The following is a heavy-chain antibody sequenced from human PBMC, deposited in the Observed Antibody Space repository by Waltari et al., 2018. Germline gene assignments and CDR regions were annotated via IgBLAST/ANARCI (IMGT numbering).Heavy chain of an antibody. Sequence: EVQLVESGGGLVQPGGSLRLSCVASGFTFSSYEMNWVRQVPGKGLEWVAYMTGSGTTIFYADSVKGRFTISRDNAKNSLYLQMSNLRAEDTAVYYCARVVGSSDLWGQGTLVTVSS. CDR1: GFTFSSYE. D-gene: IGHD6-6*01. CDR2: MTGSGTTI. CDR3: ARVVGSSDL. J-gene: IGHJ5*02. V-gene: IGHV3-48*03.